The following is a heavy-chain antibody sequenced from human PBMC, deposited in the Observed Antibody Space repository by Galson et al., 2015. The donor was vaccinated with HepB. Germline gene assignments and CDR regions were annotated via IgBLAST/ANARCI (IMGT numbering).Heavy chain of an antibody. V-gene: IGHV3-30*18. Sequence: SLRLSCAASGLAFRKNGMHWVRQAPGKGLEWVAVISYDGSNKEYADSVKGRFIISRDNSKNTVYLQMNSLRTEDMAVYFCANEGQWLKAHFDYWGQGTRVIVSS. CDR2: ISYDGSNK. J-gene: IGHJ4*02. CDR3: ANEGQWLKAHFDY. D-gene: IGHD6-19*01. CDR1: GLAFRKNG.